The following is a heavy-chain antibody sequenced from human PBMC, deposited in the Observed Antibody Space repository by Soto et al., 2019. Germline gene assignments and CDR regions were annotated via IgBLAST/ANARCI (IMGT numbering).Heavy chain of an antibody. CDR1: GGSISSGDYY. D-gene: IGHD2-15*01. CDR2: IYYSGST. CDR3: ARGVVVVAATLKARDAFDI. Sequence: SETLSLTCTVSGGSISSGDYYWSWIRQPPGKGLEWIGYIYYSGSTYYNPSLKSRVTISVDTSKNQFSLKLSSVTAADTAVYYCARGVVVVAATLKARDAFDIWGQGTMVTVS. V-gene: IGHV4-30-4*01. J-gene: IGHJ3*02.